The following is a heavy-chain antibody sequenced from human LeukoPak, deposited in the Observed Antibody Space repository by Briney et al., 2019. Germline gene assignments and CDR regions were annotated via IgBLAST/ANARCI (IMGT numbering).Heavy chain of an antibody. D-gene: IGHD3-16*01. Sequence: GGSLRLSCAASGFTFSSYWMSWVRQAPGKGLEWVSSITSSSSYIYYRDSVKGRFTISRDNAKNSLYLQMNSLRAEDTAVYYCAREGEFWGIRVDYYFDYWGQGTLVTVSS. V-gene: IGHV3-21*01. CDR3: AREGEFWGIRVDYYFDY. CDR2: ITSSSSYI. J-gene: IGHJ4*02. CDR1: GFTFSSYW.